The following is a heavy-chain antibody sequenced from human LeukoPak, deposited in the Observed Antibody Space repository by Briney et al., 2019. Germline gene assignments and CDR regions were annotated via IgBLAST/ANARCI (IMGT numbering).Heavy chain of an antibody. CDR1: GGSISSGGYY. J-gene: IGHJ5*02. D-gene: IGHD6-13*01. CDR3: AREWFNGSSSPQQFDP. CDR2: IYHSGST. V-gene: IGHV4-30-2*01. Sequence: SETLSLTCTVSGGSISSGGYYWSWIRQPPGKGLEWIGYIYHSGSTYYNPSLKSRVTISVDRSKNQFSLKLSSVTAADTAVYYCAREWFNGSSSPQQFDPWGQGTLVTVSS.